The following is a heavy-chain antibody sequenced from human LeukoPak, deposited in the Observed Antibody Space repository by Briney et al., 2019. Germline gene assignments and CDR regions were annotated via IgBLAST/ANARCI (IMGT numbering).Heavy chain of an antibody. D-gene: IGHD2-2*01. CDR2: INHSGST. Sequence: SETLSLTCAVYGGSFSGYYWSWIRQPPGKGLEWIGEINHSGSTNYNPSLKSRVTISVDTSKNQFSLKLSSVTAADTAVYYCARAVCSSTSCYYYYGMDVWGQGTTVTVSS. CDR3: ARAVCSSTSCYYYYGMDV. CDR1: GGSFSGYY. J-gene: IGHJ6*02. V-gene: IGHV4-34*01.